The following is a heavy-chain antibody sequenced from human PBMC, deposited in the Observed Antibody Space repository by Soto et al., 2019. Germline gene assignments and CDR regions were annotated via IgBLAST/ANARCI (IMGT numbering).Heavy chain of an antibody. CDR2: MNPNSGNT. J-gene: IGHJ6*02. Sequence: ASVKVSCKASGYTFTSYDINWVRQATGQGLEWMGWMNPNSGNTGYAQKFQGRVTMTRNTSISTAYMELSSLRSEDTAVYYCAITGYYDFWGGYYTAYYYYGMDVWGQGTTVTVSS. CDR1: GYTFTSYD. D-gene: IGHD3-3*01. CDR3: AITGYYDFWGGYYTAYYYYGMDV. V-gene: IGHV1-8*01.